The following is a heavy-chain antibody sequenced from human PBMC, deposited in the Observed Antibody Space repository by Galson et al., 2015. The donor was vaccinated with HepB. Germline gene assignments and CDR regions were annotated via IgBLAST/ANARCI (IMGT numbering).Heavy chain of an antibody. CDR3: ARRRLRLGGLWFMSTEAFDI. Sequence: SVKVSCKASGYTFTSYGISWVRQAPGQGLEWMGWINAYNGNTSYALKVQGRVTMTTDTSTSTAYMELRSLRSDDTAVYYCARRRLRLGGLWFMSTEAFDIWGQGTMVTVSS. CDR1: GYTFTSYG. J-gene: IGHJ3*02. D-gene: IGHD3-16*02. CDR2: INAYNGNT. V-gene: IGHV1-18*01.